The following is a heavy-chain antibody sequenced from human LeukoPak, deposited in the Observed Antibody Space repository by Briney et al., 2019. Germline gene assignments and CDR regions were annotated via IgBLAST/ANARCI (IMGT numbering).Heavy chain of an antibody. CDR2: ISDSGGST. V-gene: IGHV3-23*01. D-gene: IGHD3-22*01. CDR1: GFTFSTYA. J-gene: IGHJ4*02. CDR3: GRGSYDSSGYDLYYFDY. Sequence: GGSLRLSCAASGFTFSTYAMSWVRQAPGKGLEWVSAISDSGGSTYYADSVKGRFTISRDNSKNTLYLQMNSLRAEDTAVYYCGRGSYDSSGYDLYYFDYWGQGTLVTVSS.